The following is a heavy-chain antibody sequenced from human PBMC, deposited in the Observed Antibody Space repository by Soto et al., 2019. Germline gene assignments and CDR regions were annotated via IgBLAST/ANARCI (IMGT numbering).Heavy chain of an antibody. CDR3: ARRGSGSYYDY. V-gene: IGHV3-23*01. J-gene: IGHJ4*02. CDR1: GFTFSSYA. Sequence: EVQLLESGGGLVQPGGSLRLSCAASGFTFSSYAMRWVRQAPVKGLEWVSAISGSGGSTYYADSVKGRFTISRDNSKNTVYLQMNSLRAGDTAVYYCARRGSGSYYDYWGQGTLVTVSS. D-gene: IGHD1-26*01. CDR2: ISGSGGST.